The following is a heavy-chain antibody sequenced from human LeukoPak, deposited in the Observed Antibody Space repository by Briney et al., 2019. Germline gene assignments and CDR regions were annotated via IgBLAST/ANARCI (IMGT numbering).Heavy chain of an antibody. CDR2: IYPSVVRT. D-gene: IGHD3-16*01. CDR3: AREEEGGTFDY. J-gene: IGHJ4*02. V-gene: IGHV1-46*01. Sequence: ASVKVSCKASGYTFTSYYMHWVRQAPGQGLEWMGIIYPSVVRTTYAQKFQGRVTMTWDTSTSTVYMELSSLRPEDTAVYYCAREEEGGTFDYWGQGTLVTVSS. CDR1: GYTFTSYY.